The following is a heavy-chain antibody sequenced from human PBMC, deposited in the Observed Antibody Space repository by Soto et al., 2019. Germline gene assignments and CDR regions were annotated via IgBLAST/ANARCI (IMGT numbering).Heavy chain of an antibody. Sequence: VSVEVSWKASGDTFDSRSSRWVRQAPGQGLEWMGRISADNGNTNYAQKFRGRVTMTTDTSTSTVYMELRNLRSDDTAVYYCARCIQQDYYYGMDVWGQGTTVTVSS. J-gene: IGHJ6*02. CDR2: ISADNGNT. V-gene: IGHV1-18*01. CDR3: ARCIQQDYYYGMDV. D-gene: IGHD5-18*01. CDR1: GDTFDSRS.